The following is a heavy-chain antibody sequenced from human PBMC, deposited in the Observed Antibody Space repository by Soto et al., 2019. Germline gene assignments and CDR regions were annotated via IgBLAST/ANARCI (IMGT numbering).Heavy chain of an antibody. CDR2: IYFTGST. V-gene: IGHV4-61*01. CDR1: GGAVSSGTDY. CDR3: TRGPPRVQWFDP. Sequence: SETLSLTCTVSGGAVSSGTDYWSWIRQPPGKGLEWIGHIYFTGSTNYNPSLKSRVTMSLDTSRNQFSLKLSSVTAADTAVYYCTRGPPRVQWFDPWGLGTLVTVSS. J-gene: IGHJ5*02.